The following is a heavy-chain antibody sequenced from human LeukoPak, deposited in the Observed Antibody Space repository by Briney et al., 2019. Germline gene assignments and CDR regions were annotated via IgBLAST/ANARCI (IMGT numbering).Heavy chain of an antibody. D-gene: IGHD5-12*01. CDR3: AKEPRVATIEIFDY. V-gene: IGHV3-23*01. J-gene: IGHJ4*02. CDR1: GFTFSSYA. CDR2: ISGGGAVT. Sequence: SGVSLRLSCAASGFTFSSYAMSWVRQAPGKGLEWVSSISGGGAVTYYADSVKGRFTISRDNSKNTVYLQMNSLRAEDTAVCYCAKEPRVATIEIFDYWGQGTLVTVSS.